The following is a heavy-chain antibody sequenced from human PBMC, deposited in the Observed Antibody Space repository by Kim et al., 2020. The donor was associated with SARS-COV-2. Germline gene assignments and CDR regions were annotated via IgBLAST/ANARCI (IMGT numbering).Heavy chain of an antibody. CDR2: ISGSGGST. CDR1: GFTFSSYA. V-gene: IGHV3-23*01. Sequence: GGSLRLSCAASGFTFSSYAMSWVRQAPGKGLEWVSAISGSGGSTYYADSVKGRFTISRDNSKNTLYLQMNSLRAEDTAVYYCAKGILNDRITMIVVVSQAFDIWGQGTMVTVSS. J-gene: IGHJ3*02. CDR3: AKGILNDRITMIVVVSQAFDI. D-gene: IGHD3-22*01.